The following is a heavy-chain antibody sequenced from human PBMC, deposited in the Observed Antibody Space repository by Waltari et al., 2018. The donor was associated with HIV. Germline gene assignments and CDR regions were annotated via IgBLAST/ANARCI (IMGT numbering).Heavy chain of an antibody. J-gene: IGHJ1*01. Sequence: QVQLQQWGAGLLKPSETLSLTCAVYGGSFSGYYWSWIRQPPGKGLEWIGEINHSGRTNYNPSLKSRVTISVDTSKNQFSLKLSSVTAADTAVYYCARGPTRGYFQHWGQGTLVTVSS. D-gene: IGHD5-12*01. V-gene: IGHV4-34*01. CDR1: GGSFSGYY. CDR2: INHSGRT. CDR3: ARGPTRGYFQH.